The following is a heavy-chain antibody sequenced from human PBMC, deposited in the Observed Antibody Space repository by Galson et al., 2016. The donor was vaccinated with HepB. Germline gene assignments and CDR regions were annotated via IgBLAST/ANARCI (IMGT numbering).Heavy chain of an antibody. CDR3: ARHGPVTTHFF. CDR1: DDSINSTSYY. CDR2: FYYTGHT. V-gene: IGHV4-39*01. D-gene: IGHD4-17*01. J-gene: IGHJ4*02. Sequence: TLSLTCTVSDDSINSTSYYWGWIRQPPGKGLEWIGSFYYTGHTFYNPSPKSRLTLSCDTSKKQFSLKLRSVTAADTAVYYCARHGPVTTHFFWGQGTLVTVSS.